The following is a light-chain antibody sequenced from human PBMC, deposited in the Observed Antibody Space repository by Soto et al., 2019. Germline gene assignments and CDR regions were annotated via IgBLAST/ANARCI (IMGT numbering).Light chain of an antibody. CDR2: GAS. Sequence: ILMTQPPDIKTVSPGESATLSCRASQRVYSYLDWYQQRPGQAPRLLIYGASSRATGIPDRFSGSGSGRYFTLSRSRLEPEDFAVYFCQEPGCSRRPFAEGTRLEIK. CDR1: QRVYSY. CDR3: QEPGCSRRP. V-gene: IGKV3-20*01. J-gene: IGKJ5*01.